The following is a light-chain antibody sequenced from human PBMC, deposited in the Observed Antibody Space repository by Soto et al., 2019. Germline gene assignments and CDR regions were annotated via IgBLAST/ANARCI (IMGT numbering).Light chain of an antibody. CDR3: ISYTGSSTSYV. V-gene: IGLV2-14*01. CDR2: GVS. CDR1: SSDVGAYNY. Sequence: QSVLTQPASVSASPGQSITISCSGTSSDVGAYNYVAWYQQFPGKTPKLIIYGVSSRPSGVSSRFSGSKSGSTASLTISGLQAEDEADYYCISYTGSSTSYVFGTGTKLTVL. J-gene: IGLJ1*01.